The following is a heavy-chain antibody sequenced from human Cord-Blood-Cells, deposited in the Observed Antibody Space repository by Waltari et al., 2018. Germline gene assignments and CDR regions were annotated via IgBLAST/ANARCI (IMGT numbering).Heavy chain of an antibody. Sequence: QLQLQESGPGLVKPSETLSLTCTVPGGPISSSSYYWGWIRQPPGKGLEWLGSIYSSGSTYYNPSLKSRVTISVDTSKNQFSLKLSSVTAADTAVYYCARDRAVAASDYTIDAFDIWGQGTMVTVSS. V-gene: IGHV4-39*01. CDR2: IYSSGST. CDR1: GGPISSSSYY. D-gene: IGHD6-19*01. CDR3: ARDRAVAASDYTIDAFDI. J-gene: IGHJ3*02.